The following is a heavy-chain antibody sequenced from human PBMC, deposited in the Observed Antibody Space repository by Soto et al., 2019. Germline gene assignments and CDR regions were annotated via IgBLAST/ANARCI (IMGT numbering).Heavy chain of an antibody. CDR2: ISGSGGST. J-gene: IGHJ6*03. D-gene: IGHD2-2*02. CDR3: AKGYCSSTSGYIGYYYYYMYV. CDR1: GFTFSSYA. Sequence: EVQLLESGGGLVQPGGSLRLSCAASGFTFSSYAMSWVRQAPGKGLEWVAAISGSGGSTYYADSVKGGFTISRDNSKNTLYQQMNRLRDEDTDVYCCAKGYCSSTSGYIGYYYYYMYVWGKGNTVTVSS. V-gene: IGHV3-23*01.